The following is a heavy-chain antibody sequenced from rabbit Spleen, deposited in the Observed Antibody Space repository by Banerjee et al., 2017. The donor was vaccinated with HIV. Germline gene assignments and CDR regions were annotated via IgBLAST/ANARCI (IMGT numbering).Heavy chain of an antibody. CDR1: GFSFSNSYY. CDR2: IDTNDGAT. D-gene: IGHD1-1*01. CDR3: ARNYVNAFDP. J-gene: IGHJ2*01. V-gene: IGHV1S45*01. Sequence: QEQLEESGGGLVKPEGSLTLTCKASGFSFSNSYYMCWVRQAPGKGLEWIACIDTNDGATDYANWPKGRFTISKPSSTTVTLQMTSLTAADTATYFCARNYVNAFDPWGQGTLVTVS.